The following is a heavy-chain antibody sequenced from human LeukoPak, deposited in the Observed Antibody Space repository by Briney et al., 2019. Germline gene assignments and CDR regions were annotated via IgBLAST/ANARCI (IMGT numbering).Heavy chain of an antibody. CDR1: GFTFSSYG. V-gene: IGHV3-48*04. CDR3: ARDLYEVTEPLVDY. CDR2: ISASSDSI. J-gene: IGHJ4*02. D-gene: IGHD2-21*02. Sequence: PGGSLRLSCAASGFTFSSYGMNWVRQAPGKGLEWVSYISASSDSIYYADSVKGRFTISRDNAMNSLFQQMNSLRAEDTAVYYCARDLYEVTEPLVDYRGQGTLVTVSS.